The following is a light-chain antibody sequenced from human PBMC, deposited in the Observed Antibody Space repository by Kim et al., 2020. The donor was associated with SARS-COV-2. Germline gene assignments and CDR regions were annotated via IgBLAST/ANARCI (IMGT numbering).Light chain of an antibody. J-gene: IGLJ3*02. CDR1: SSDVGGYNY. Sequence: QSITISGPGTSSDVGGYNYVSWYQQHPGKAPKLMIYDVSKRPSGVSNRFSGSKSGNTASLTISGLQAEDEADYYCSSYTSSSTLGVFGGGTQLTVL. CDR2: DVS. CDR3: SSYTSSSTLGV. V-gene: IGLV2-14*04.